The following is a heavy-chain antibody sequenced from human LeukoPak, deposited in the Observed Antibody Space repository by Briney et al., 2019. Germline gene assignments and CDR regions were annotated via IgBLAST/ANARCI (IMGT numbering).Heavy chain of an antibody. CDR1: GFTFSSHG. D-gene: IGHD1-1*01. CDR3: AKDRTGTTGRDWLDP. J-gene: IGHJ5*02. CDR2: IIPSGHTT. V-gene: IGHV3-23*01. Sequence: GGTLRLSCVASGFTFSSHGMNWVRQAPGKGLEWVSGIIPSGHTTYYADSVRGRFTISRDNSKNTLYLQMNSLRADDTALYYCAKDRTGTTGRDWLDPWGQGTLVTVSS.